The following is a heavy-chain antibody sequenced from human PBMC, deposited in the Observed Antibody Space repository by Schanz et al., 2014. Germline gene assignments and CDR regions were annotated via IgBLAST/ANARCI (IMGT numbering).Heavy chain of an antibody. J-gene: IGHJ3*02. CDR3: ARDRGHGDLPGAI. V-gene: IGHV4-31*03. CDR1: GGSVSSGGDY. CDR2: ISYSGST. D-gene: IGHD4-17*01. Sequence: QVQLQESGPGLVKPSQTLSLTCTVSGGSVSSGGDYWSWIRQHPGKGLEWIGFISYSGSTYYNPSLKSRVTISGDTSKSQFSLNLSSATAADTAVYYCARDRGHGDLPGAIWGQGTMVTVSS.